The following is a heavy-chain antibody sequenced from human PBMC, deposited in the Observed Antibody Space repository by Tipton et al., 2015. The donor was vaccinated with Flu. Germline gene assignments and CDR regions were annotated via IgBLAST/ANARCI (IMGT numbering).Heavy chain of an antibody. D-gene: IGHD6-19*01. CDR2: IYSGGST. CDR1: GGSISSSSHY. V-gene: IGHV4-61*02. CDR3: ARERYSSGWLEYFQN. J-gene: IGHJ1*01. Sequence: TLSLTCTVSGGSISSSSHYWNWIRQPAGKGLEWIGRIYSGGSTNYNPSLKRRVTMSIDSSKNQLSLKMTSVTAADTALYFCARERYSSGWLEYFQNWGQGTLVTVSS.